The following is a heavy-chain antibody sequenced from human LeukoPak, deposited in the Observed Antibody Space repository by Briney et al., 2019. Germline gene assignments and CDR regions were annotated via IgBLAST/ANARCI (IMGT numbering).Heavy chain of an antibody. D-gene: IGHD4-17*01. CDR1: GFTFSSYW. Sequence: PGGSLRLSCAASGFTFSSYWMTWVRQAPGKGLEGVANIKQQGSEKYYVDFAEGRFTISRDNAKNSLYLQMNSLRAEGTAMYYCARGSTTVTHRGGSDSWGQGTLVTVSS. J-gene: IGHJ4*02. V-gene: IGHV3-7*01. CDR2: IKQQGSEK. CDR3: ARGSTTVTHRGGSDS.